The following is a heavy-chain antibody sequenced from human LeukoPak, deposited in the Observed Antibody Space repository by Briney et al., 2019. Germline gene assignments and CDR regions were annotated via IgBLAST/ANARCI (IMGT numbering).Heavy chain of an antibody. CDR3: AKRSVGSSGYDY. V-gene: IGHV3-23*01. D-gene: IGHD6-19*01. CDR2: IWGGGGST. J-gene: IGHJ4*02. CDR1: GFTFSSYA. Sequence: PGGSLRLSCAASGFTFSSYAMSWVRQAPGKGLEWVSAIWGGGGSTYYADSVKGRFTISRDNSRTTLYLQMNSLRAENTAVYYCAKRSVGSSGYDYWGQGTPVTVSS.